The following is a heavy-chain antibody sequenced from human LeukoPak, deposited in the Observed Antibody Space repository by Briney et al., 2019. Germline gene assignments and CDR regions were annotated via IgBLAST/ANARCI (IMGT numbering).Heavy chain of an antibody. CDR3: ASWAYNFYYYYYMDV. J-gene: IGHJ6*03. CDR2: INTNSGST. V-gene: IGHV1-2*02. Sequence: ASVKVSCKASGHIFSGYYMHWVRQAPGQGLEWMAWINTNSGSTKYAQKFQGRVTLTWDTPSSTVYMELNSLRFDDTATYYCASWAYNFYYYYYMDVWGKGTTVTVSS. D-gene: IGHD1-1*01. CDR1: GHIFSGYY.